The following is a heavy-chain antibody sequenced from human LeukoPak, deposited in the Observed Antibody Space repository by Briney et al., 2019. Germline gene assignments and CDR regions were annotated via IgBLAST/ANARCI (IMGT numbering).Heavy chain of an antibody. V-gene: IGHV3-48*03. Sequence: PGGSLRLSCAASGFTFSSYEMNWVRQAPGKGLEWVSYISSSGSTIYYADSVKGRFTISRDNAKNSLYLQMNSLRAEDTALYYCASLNRADCSSTSCHTHYWGQGTLVTVSS. CDR2: ISSSGSTI. D-gene: IGHD2-2*01. J-gene: IGHJ4*02. CDR3: ASLNRADCSSTSCHTHY. CDR1: GFTFSSYE.